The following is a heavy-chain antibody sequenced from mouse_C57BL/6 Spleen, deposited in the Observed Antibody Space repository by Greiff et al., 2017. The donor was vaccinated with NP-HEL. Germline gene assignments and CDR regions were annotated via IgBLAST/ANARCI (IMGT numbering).Heavy chain of an antibody. CDR1: GYAFSSSW. D-gene: IGHD4-1*01. J-gene: IGHJ2*01. CDR3: ARGELGRRDYFDY. V-gene: IGHV1-82*01. CDR2: IYPGDGDT. Sequence: VQLKQSGPELVKPGASVKISCKASGYAFSSSWMNWVKQRPGKGLEWIGRIYPGDGDTNYNGKFKGKATLTADKSSSTAYMQLSSLTSADSAVYFCARGELGRRDYFDYWGQGTTLTVSS.